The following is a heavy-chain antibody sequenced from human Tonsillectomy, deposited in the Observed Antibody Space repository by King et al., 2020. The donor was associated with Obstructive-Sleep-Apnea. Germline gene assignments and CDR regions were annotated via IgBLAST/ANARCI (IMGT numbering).Heavy chain of an antibody. CDR1: GDSINRNS. CDR2: IYHSGSP. D-gene: IGHD3-9*01. J-gene: IGHJ4*02. V-gene: IGHV4-59*01. CDR3: ARVYYEMLTGYQPLYH. Sequence: LQLQESGPGLVKPSETLSLTCTVSGDSINRNSWSWIRQPPGKGLEWIGFIYHSGSPNYDPSLKSRVNISLDTPKNQFSLRLTSVTAADTAVYYGARVYYEMLTGYQPLYHGGQGTLVTVSS.